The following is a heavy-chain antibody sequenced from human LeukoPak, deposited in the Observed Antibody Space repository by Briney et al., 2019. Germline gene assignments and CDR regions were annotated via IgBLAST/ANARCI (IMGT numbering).Heavy chain of an antibody. J-gene: IGHJ4*02. Sequence: PRGSLRLSCAASGFTFSSYEMNWVRQAPGKGLEWVSYISSSGSTIYYADSVKGRFTISRDNAKNSLYLQMNSLRAEDTAVYYCARAGYYFDYWGQGTLVTVSS. D-gene: IGHD3-10*01. CDR2: ISSSGSTI. CDR3: ARAGYYFDY. CDR1: GFTFSSYE. V-gene: IGHV3-48*03.